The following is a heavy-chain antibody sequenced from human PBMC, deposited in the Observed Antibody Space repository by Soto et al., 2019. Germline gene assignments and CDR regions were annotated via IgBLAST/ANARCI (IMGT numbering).Heavy chain of an antibody. D-gene: IGHD2-15*01. J-gene: IGHJ4*02. CDR3: ARGQEVGAHFFDS. CDR1: GFTFSKFD. Sequence: HPVGSLRLSCEASGFTFSKFDMHWVRQPTGKGLEWVSTIGISGDTYYAVSVKGRFTISRDNAKNSSSLQMNSLRAGDTALYFCARGQEVGAHFFDSWGQGTQVTVSS. V-gene: IGHV3-13*04. CDR2: IGISGDT.